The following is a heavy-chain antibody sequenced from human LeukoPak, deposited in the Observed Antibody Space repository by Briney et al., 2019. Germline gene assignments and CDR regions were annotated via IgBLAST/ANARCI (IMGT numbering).Heavy chain of an antibody. CDR3: ARDLATAATADRAFDI. Sequence: FGTLSLTCNVSGASNISHNRSLARQHPGNGLAWIGNIYYSGSTNYNPSLKNRVTISVDTSKNQCSLKLNSVSAADTAVYYCARDLATAATADRAFDIWGQGAMVTVSS. V-gene: IGHV4-59*11. J-gene: IGHJ3*02. D-gene: IGHD6-13*01. CDR2: IYYSGST. CDR1: GASNISHN.